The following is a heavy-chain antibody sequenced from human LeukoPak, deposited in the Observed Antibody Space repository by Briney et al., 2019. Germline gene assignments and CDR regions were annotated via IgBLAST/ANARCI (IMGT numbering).Heavy chain of an antibody. V-gene: IGHV4-59*01. CDR1: GGSISSYY. J-gene: IGHJ4*02. Sequence: SETLSVTCTDSGGSISSYYWSWIRQPPGKGLEWIGYFYYSGSTDYNPSLKSRVTISVDTSKNQFSLNLSSVTAADTAVYYCARDSSAHFDYWGQGTLVTVSS. CDR3: ARDSSAHFDY. CDR2: FYYSGST.